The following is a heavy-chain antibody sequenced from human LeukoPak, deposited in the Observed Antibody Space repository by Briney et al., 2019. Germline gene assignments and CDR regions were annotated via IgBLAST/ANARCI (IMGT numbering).Heavy chain of an antibody. CDR2: INPSGGST. D-gene: IGHD6-19*01. CDR3: ARVEGSSVAAPFDP. J-gene: IGHJ5*02. V-gene: IGHV1-46*01. Sequence: ASVKVSCKASGGTFSSYAISWVRQAPGQGLEWMGIINPSGGSTSYAQKFQGRVTMTRDTSTSTVYMELSSLRSEDTAVYYCARVEGSSVAAPFDPWGQGTLVTVSS. CDR1: GGTFSSYA.